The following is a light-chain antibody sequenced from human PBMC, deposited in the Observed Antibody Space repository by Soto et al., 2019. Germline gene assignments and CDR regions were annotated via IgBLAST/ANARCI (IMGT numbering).Light chain of an antibody. CDR2: AAS. V-gene: IGKV1-8*01. Sequence: AIRMTQYPSSLSASAGGRDTVTCRASQGISSYLAWYQQKPGKAPKLLIYAASTLQSGVPSRFSGIGSGTDFTLTISCLQSEDFAIYYCQQYYSYPWTFGQGNKVDIK. J-gene: IGKJ1*01. CDR1: QGISSY. CDR3: QQYYSYPWT.